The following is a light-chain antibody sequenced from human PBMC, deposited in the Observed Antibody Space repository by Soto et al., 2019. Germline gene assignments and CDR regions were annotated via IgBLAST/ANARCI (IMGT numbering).Light chain of an antibody. V-gene: IGKV3-15*01. Sequence: EVVMTQSPATRSLSPGERATLSCRASQSVSSNLAWYQQRPGQAPRLLISGASSRATGIPDRFTGSGSETAFTHTISRLEPEDFALYYCQHYQSGHPITFGQGTRLEIK. J-gene: IGKJ5*01. CDR1: QSVSSN. CDR3: QHYQSGHPIT. CDR2: GAS.